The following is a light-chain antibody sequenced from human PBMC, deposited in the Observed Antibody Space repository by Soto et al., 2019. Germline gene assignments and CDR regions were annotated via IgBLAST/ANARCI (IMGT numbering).Light chain of an antibody. CDR1: SRDIGGYDY. J-gene: IGLJ2*01. Sequence: QSALTQPPSASGSPGQSVTMSFTGTSRDIGGYDYVSWYQQPPGKAPQVIIYEVTKRRSGVLDRFSSSKSGNTATLTVSGLQSEDEADYYCSSYADSNSVVFGGGTKLTVL. CDR3: SSYADSNSVV. V-gene: IGLV2-8*01. CDR2: EVT.